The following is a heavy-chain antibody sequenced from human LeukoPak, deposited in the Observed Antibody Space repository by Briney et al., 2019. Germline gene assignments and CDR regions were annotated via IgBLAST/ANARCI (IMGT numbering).Heavy chain of an antibody. J-gene: IGHJ2*01. CDR1: GGSISSTNW. Sequence: SGTLSLTCGVSGGSISSTNWWTWVRQPPGEGLEWIGEVHLSGRTNYNPSLESRVTMSVDMSENHISLKLTSVTAADTAVYYCARGYYYDSSGYYASSEWYFDLWGRGTLVTVSS. CDR3: ARGYYYDSSGYYASSEWYFDL. D-gene: IGHD3-22*01. CDR2: VHLSGRT. V-gene: IGHV4-4*02.